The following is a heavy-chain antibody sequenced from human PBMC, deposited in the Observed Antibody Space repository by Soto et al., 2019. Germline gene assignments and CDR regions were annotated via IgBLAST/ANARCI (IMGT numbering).Heavy chain of an antibody. CDR1: GFTFSSGS. J-gene: IGHJ6*02. CDR3: ARTPAGYCSSTSCYRSHFMDV. CDR2: ISSSSSYI. V-gene: IGHV3-21*01. Sequence: RLSCAASGFTFSSGSMNWVRQAPGKGLEWVSSISSSSSYIYYADSVKGRFTISRDNAKNSLYLQMNSLRAEDTAVYYCARTPAGYCSSTSCYRSHFMDVWGQGTTVTVSS. D-gene: IGHD2-2*01.